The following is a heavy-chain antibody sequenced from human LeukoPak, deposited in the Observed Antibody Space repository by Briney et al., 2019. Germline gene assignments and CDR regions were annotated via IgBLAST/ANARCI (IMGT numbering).Heavy chain of an antibody. CDR1: GFTLSRYW. Sequence: GGSLRLSCAASGFTLSRYWMSWVRQAPGKGLEWVANIKHDGSEKYYVDSVKGRFTISRDNAKNSLYLQMNSLRAEDTAVYYCARGLTYYDILTGYHDRLDYFDYWGQGTLVTVST. J-gene: IGHJ4*02. CDR2: IKHDGSEK. D-gene: IGHD3-9*01. V-gene: IGHV3-7*02. CDR3: ARGLTYYDILTGYHDRLDYFDY.